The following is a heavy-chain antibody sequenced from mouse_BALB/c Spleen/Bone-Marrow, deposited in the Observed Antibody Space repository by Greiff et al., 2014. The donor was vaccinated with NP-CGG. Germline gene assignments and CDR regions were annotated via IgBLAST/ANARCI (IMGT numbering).Heavy chain of an antibody. J-gene: IGHJ4*01. CDR3: TREGIYFGYDVPMDY. D-gene: IGHD2-2*01. Sequence: VKLMESGAELVRPGASVTLSCKASGYKFTDYEMHWVKQTPVHGLEWIGSIDPETGGTAYNQNFKGKATLTADRSSTTAYMKLRSLTSEDSAVYYCTREGIYFGYDVPMDYWGQGTSVTVSS. CDR2: IDPETGGT. CDR1: GYKFTDYE. V-gene: IGHV1-15*01.